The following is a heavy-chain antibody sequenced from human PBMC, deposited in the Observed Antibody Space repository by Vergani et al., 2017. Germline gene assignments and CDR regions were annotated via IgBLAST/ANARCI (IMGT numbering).Heavy chain of an antibody. CDR3: ARDLEYYDFWSGYVTYGMDV. Sequence: EVQLVESGGSLVQPGGSLRLSCAASGFTFSSYEMNWVRQAPGKGLEWVSYISSSGSTIYYADSVKGRFTISRDNAKNSLYLQMNSLRAEDTAVYYCARDLEYYDFWSGYVTYGMDVWGQGTTVTVSS. J-gene: IGHJ6*02. D-gene: IGHD3-3*01. CDR1: GFTFSSYE. CDR2: ISSSGSTI. V-gene: IGHV3-48*03.